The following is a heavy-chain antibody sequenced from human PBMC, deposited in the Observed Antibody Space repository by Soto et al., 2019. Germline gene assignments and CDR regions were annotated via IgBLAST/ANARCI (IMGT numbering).Heavy chain of an antibody. Sequence: GWSLRLSCAASGFSFGSYALSWVRQAPGKGLEWVSTISGSDGKTFYADSVKGRFSISRDTSQSTLYLQMNSLRADDTAMYYCARWSYLDYWGQGTRVTASS. J-gene: IGHJ4*02. CDR1: GFSFGSYA. D-gene: IGHD3-3*01. CDR3: ARWSYLDY. CDR2: ISGSDGKT. V-gene: IGHV3-23*01.